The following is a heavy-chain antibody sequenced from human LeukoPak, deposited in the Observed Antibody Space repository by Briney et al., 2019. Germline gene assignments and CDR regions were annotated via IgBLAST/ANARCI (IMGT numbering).Heavy chain of an antibody. Sequence: GGSLRLSCAASGFTFSSYSMNWVRQAPGKGLEWVSSISSSSSYLYYADSVKGRFTISRDNAKNSLYLQMNSLRAEDTAVYYCARETGYSYGDPFDYWGQGTLVTVSS. CDR3: ARETGYSYGDPFDY. V-gene: IGHV3-21*01. CDR1: GFTFSSYS. J-gene: IGHJ4*02. D-gene: IGHD5-18*01. CDR2: ISSSSSYL.